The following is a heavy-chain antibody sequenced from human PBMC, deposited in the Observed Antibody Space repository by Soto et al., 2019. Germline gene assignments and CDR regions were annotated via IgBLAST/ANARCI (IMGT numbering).Heavy chain of an antibody. J-gene: IGHJ6*02. D-gene: IGHD2-2*02. Sequence: KVSCKASGATFSSYAISWVRQAPGQGLEWMGGIIPIFGTANYAQKFQGRVTITADESTSTAYMELSSLRSEDTAVNYCARDRTVVPAAIRGAGYYYYGMDVWGQGTTVTVSS. CDR2: IIPIFGTA. CDR1: GATFSSYA. V-gene: IGHV1-69*01. CDR3: ARDRTVVPAAIRGAGYYYYGMDV.